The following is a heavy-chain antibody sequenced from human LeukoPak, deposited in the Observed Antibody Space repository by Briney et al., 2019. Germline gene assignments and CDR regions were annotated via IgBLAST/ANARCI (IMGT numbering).Heavy chain of an antibody. D-gene: IGHD2-2*01. Sequence: SETLSLTCTVSGDSISSYYWSWIRQPPGKGLEWIGYIYYSGSTNYNPSLKSRVTISVDTSKNHFSLKLSSVTAADTAVYYCARAVALRTTHTDYWAQVPLVTVSS. CDR1: GDSISSYY. CDR3: ARAVALRTTHTDY. CDR2: IYYSGST. J-gene: IGHJ4*02. V-gene: IGHV4-59*01.